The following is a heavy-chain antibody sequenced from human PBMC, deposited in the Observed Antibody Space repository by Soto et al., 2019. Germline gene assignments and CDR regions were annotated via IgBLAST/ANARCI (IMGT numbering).Heavy chain of an antibody. CDR3: ARVRESSTYYDFWSGSYYYCYGMDV. J-gene: IGHJ6*02. V-gene: IGHV3-30-3*01. CDR2: ISYDGSNK. D-gene: IGHD3-3*01. Sequence: GGSLRLSCAASGFTFSSYAMHWVRQAPGKGLEWVAVISYDGSNKYYADSVKGRFTISRDNSKNTLYLQMNSLRAEDTAVYYCARVRESSTYYDFWSGSYYYCYGMDVWGQGTTVTVSS. CDR1: GFTFSSYA.